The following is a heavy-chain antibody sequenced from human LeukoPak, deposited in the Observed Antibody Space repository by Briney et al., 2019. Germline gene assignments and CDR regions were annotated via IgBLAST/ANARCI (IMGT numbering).Heavy chain of an antibody. CDR1: GFIVNSKY. J-gene: IGHJ4*02. Sequence: PGGSLRLSCAASGFIVNSKYMSWIRQAPGKELEWVSVMYSGGTTYYADSVKGRFTISRDNSKNTLYLQMNSLRVEDTAVYYCARKEVAYYDNVWGQGTLVTVSS. CDR2: MYSGGTT. CDR3: ARKEVAYYDNV. V-gene: IGHV3-66*01. D-gene: IGHD3-22*01.